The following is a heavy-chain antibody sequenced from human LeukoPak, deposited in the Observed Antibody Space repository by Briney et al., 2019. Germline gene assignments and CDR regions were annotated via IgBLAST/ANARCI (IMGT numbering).Heavy chain of an antibody. J-gene: IGHJ4*02. CDR2: IKQDGSEK. CDR3: ATHRGYSYGTAEDFDY. D-gene: IGHD5-18*01. Sequence: GGSLTLSCAASGFTFSHYWMSWVRQAPGKGLEWVANIKQDGSEKYYVDSVKGRFTISRDNAKYSLYLQMNSLRAQDTALYYCATHRGYSYGTAEDFDYWGQGTLVTVSS. CDR1: GFTFSHYW. V-gene: IGHV3-7*01.